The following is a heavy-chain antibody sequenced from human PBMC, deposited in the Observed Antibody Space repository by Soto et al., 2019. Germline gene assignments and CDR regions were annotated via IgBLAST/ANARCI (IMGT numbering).Heavy chain of an antibody. CDR1: GYSFTSYW. CDR3: ARHWAYYYDSSGSHTSAEYFQH. D-gene: IGHD3-22*01. V-gene: IGHV5-10-1*01. Sequence: PGASLKISCKGSGYSFTSYWISWVRQMPGKGLEWMGRIDPSDSYTNYSPSFQGHVTISADKSISTAYLQWSSLKASDTAMYYCARHWAYYYDSSGSHTSAEYFQHWGQGTLVTVSS. J-gene: IGHJ1*01. CDR2: IDPSDSYT.